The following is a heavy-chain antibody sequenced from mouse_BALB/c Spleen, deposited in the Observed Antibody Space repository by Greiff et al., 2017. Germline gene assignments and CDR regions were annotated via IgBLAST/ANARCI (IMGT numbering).Heavy chain of an antibody. V-gene: IGHV3-2*02. J-gene: IGHJ3*01. Sequence: EVKLQESGPGLVKPSQSLSLTCTVTGYSITSDYAWNWIQQFPGNKLEWMGYISYSGSTSYNPSLKSRISITRDTSKNQFFLQLNSVTTEDTATYYCARSDYDYDGGFAYWGQGTLVTVSA. CDR1: GYSITSDYA. D-gene: IGHD2-4*01. CDR3: ARSDYDYDGGFAY. CDR2: ISYSGST.